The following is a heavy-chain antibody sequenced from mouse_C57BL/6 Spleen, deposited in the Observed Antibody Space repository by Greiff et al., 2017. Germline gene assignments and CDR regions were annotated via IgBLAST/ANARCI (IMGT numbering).Heavy chain of an antibody. V-gene: IGHV1-50*01. D-gene: IGHD1-1*01. J-gene: IGHJ2*01. CDR3: ARREITTVVATDY. CDR1: GYTFTSYW. CDR2: IDPSDSYT. Sequence: QVQLQQPGAELVKPGASVKLSCKASGYTFTSYWMQWVKQRPGQGLEWIGEIDPSDSYTNYNQKFKGKATLTVDTSSSTAYMQLSSLTSEDSAVYYCARREITTVVATDYWGQGTTRTVSS.